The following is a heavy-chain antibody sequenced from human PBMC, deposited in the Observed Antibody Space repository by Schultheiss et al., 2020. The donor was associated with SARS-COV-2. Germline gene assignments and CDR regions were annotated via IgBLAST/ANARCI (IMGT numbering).Heavy chain of an antibody. CDR3: ARDCMGNLNRAGFDY. V-gene: IGHV3-33*01. J-gene: IGHJ4*02. CDR2: IWNDGSNK. CDR1: GFTFSSYW. D-gene: IGHD4-23*01. Sequence: GGSLRLSCAASGFTFSSYWMHWVRQAPGKGLEWVAVIWNDGSNKYYADSVKGRITISRDNSKNTLYLQMNSQRAVDTAVYYCARDCMGNLNRAGFDYWGQGTLVTVSS.